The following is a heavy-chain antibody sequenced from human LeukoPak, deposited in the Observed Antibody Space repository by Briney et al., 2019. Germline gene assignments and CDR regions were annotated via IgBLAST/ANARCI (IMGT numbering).Heavy chain of an antibody. V-gene: IGHV1-69*05. Sequence: SVKVSCKASGGTFSSYAISWVRQAPGQGLEWMGGIIPIFGTANYAQKFQGRVTITTDESTSTAYMELSSLRSEDTAVYYCARRKQSYYYDSSGYYYVFDYWGQGTPVTVSS. CDR1: GGTFSSYA. CDR2: IIPIFGTA. CDR3: ARRKQSYYYDSSGYYYVFDY. J-gene: IGHJ4*02. D-gene: IGHD3-22*01.